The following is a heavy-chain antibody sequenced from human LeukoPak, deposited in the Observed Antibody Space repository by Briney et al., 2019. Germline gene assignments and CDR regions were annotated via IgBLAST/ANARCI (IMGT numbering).Heavy chain of an antibody. V-gene: IGHV4-59*01. CDR2: MYYSGST. CDR3: ARGQRANWGEWGYFDL. Sequence: SETLSLTCTVSRGAIHSYYWTWIRQPACKGLEGVGFMYYSGSTNYNHSLKSRVTISIDASKNHISLNLSSLTAADTAVYFCARGQRANWGEWGYFDLWGRGTLVTVSS. D-gene: IGHD7-27*01. J-gene: IGHJ2*01. CDR1: RGAIHSYY.